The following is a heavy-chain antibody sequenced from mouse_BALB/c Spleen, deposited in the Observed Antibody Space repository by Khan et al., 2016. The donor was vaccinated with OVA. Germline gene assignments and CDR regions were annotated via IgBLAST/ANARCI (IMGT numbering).Heavy chain of an antibody. CDR1: GYSITSDYA. CDR3: ASELGRYYAMDY. CDR2: ISYSGNT. D-gene: IGHD4-1*01. J-gene: IGHJ4*01. Sequence: EVQLVESGPGLVKPSQSLSLTCTVTGYSITSDYAWNWIRQFPGNKLEWMGYISYSGNTTYNPSLKSRISITRDTSKNQFFLQLKSETTEDTATYYCASELGRYYAMDYWGQGTSVTVSS. V-gene: IGHV3-2*02.